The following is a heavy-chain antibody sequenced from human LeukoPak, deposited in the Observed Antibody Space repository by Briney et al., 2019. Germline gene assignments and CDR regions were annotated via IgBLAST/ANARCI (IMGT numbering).Heavy chain of an antibody. D-gene: IGHD2-2*01. J-gene: IGHJ4*02. Sequence: GASVKVSCKASGGTFSSYAIGWVRQAPGQGLEWMGGIIPIFGTANYAQKIQGRVTITADKSTSTAYMELSSLRSEDTAVYYCARGGVCSSTSCSPGFNYWAREPLFPFP. CDR3: ARGGVCSSTSCSPGFNY. CDR2: IIPIFGTA. CDR1: GGTFSSYA. V-gene: IGHV1-69*06.